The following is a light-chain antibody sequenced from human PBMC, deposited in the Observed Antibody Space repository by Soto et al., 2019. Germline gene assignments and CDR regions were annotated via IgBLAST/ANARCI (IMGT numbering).Light chain of an antibody. J-gene: IGLJ2*01. CDR2: NNN. CDR3: AVWDDSLSGMV. V-gene: IGLV1-44*01. Sequence: QTVVTQPPSASGTPGQRVTISCSGSSSNIETNTVDWYQHLPGTAPKVLIFNNNQRPSGVPDRFSGSKSGTSASLAISGLQSEDEADYYCAVWDDSLSGMVFGGGTQLTV. CDR1: SSNIETNT.